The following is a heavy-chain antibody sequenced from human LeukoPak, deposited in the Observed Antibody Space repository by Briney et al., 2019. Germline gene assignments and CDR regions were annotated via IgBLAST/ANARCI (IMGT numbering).Heavy chain of an antibody. CDR2: ISGSGGST. J-gene: IGHJ4*02. V-gene: IGHV3-23*01. D-gene: IGHD4-23*01. CDR1: GFTFSSYA. Sequence: GGSLRLSCAASGFTFSSYAMRWVRQAPGKGLEWVSAISGSGGSTYYADSVKGRFTISRDNSKNTLYLQMNSLRAEDTAVYYCAKDPGGNPTEDYWGQGTLVTVSS. CDR3: AKDPGGNPTEDY.